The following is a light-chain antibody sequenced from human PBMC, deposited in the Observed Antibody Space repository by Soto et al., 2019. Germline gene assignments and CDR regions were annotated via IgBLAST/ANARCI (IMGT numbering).Light chain of an antibody. J-gene: IGLJ1*01. CDR2: DVT. CDR1: SSDVGGYHF. V-gene: IGLV2-14*03. Sequence: QSVLTQPASVSGSPGQSITISCTGTSSDVGGYHFVSWYQHHPGKAPKLIIYDVTNRPSGISNRFSGSKSGNTASLTISGLQAEDEADYYCTSYTSSITYVFGTGTKVTVL. CDR3: TSYTSSITYV.